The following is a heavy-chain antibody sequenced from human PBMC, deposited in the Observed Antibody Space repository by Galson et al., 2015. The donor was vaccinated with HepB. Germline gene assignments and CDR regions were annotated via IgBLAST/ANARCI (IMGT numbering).Heavy chain of an antibody. D-gene: IGHD6-19*01. CDR3: ARDVEYGSGWFGGATGGDYNYMDV. J-gene: IGHJ6*03. CDR1: GYSLTAYF. Sequence: SVKVSCKASGYSLTAYFMHWVRQAPGQGLEWMGWMNPNSGGTKYAQKFQGRVTMTRDTSFSTAYMELSRLGSDDTAVYYCARDVEYGSGWFGGATGGDYNYMDVWGKGTTVTVSS. V-gene: IGHV1-2*02. CDR2: MNPNSGGT.